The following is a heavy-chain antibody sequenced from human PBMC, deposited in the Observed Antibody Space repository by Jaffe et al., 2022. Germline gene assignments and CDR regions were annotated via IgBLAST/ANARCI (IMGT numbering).Heavy chain of an antibody. CDR1: GYTFTSYA. CDR3: ARRIPSKRITMVRGLGWFDP. Sequence: QVQLVQSGSELKKPGASVKVSCKASGYTFTSYAMNWVRQAPGQGLEWMGWINTNTGNPTYAQGFTGRFVFSLDTSVSTAYLQISSLKAEDTAVYYCARRIPSKRITMVRGLGWFDPWGQGTLVTVSS. D-gene: IGHD3-10*01. V-gene: IGHV7-4-1*02. J-gene: IGHJ5*02. CDR2: INTNTGNP.